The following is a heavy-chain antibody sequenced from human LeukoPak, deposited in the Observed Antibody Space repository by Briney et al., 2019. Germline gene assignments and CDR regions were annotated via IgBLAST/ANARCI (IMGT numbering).Heavy chain of an antibody. D-gene: IGHD4-23*01. CDR1: GYTLTNYD. Sequence: GASVKVSCKASGYTLTNYDINWVRQAPGQGLEWMGWMKPKSGETGYAQKFQGRATMTRDTSINTAYMELRSLTSKDTAVYYCARDYGGNSGWFDPWGQGTLVTVSS. CDR3: ARDYGGNSGWFDP. V-gene: IGHV1-8*01. J-gene: IGHJ5*02. CDR2: MKPKSGET.